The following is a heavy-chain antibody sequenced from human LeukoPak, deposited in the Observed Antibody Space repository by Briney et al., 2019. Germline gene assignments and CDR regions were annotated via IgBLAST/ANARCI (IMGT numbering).Heavy chain of an antibody. Sequence: ASVTVSCKASGYTFTGYYMHWVRQAPGQGLEWMGWISAYNGNTNYAQKLQGRVTMTTDTSTSTAYMELRSLRSDDTAVYYCARGMYGIVVVPAAPFDYWGQGTLVTVSS. J-gene: IGHJ4*02. V-gene: IGHV1-18*04. CDR3: ARGMYGIVVVPAAPFDY. CDR1: GYTFTGYY. CDR2: ISAYNGNT. D-gene: IGHD2-2*01.